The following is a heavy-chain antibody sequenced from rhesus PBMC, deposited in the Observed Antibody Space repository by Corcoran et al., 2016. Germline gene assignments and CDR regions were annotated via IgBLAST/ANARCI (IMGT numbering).Heavy chain of an antibody. CDR2: IYGRCYST. CDR3: AHEYNNYGAFHY. Sequence: QLQLQESGPGLVKPSETLSVTCAVSGGSISSSYWSWIRQAPGKGLEWIGYIYGRCYSTNYNPSLKGRVTLSVDTSKNHLSLKLTSVTAADTAVYYCAHEYNNYGAFHYWGQGVLVTVSS. CDR1: GGSISSSY. J-gene: IGHJ4*01. V-gene: IGHV4-169*01. D-gene: IGHD4-23*01.